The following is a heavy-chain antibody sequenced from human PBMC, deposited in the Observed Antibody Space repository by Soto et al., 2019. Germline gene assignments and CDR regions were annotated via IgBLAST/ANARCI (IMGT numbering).Heavy chain of an antibody. D-gene: IGHD6-6*01. J-gene: IGHJ6*02. CDR2: IYSGGST. CDR3: GTSSRRDYHFAMDV. Sequence: GGSLRLSCAASGFSVSSSDMSWVRQVPGEGLEWVSVIYSGGSTHDADYVKGRFSVSRDTSKNTVDLQMNSLRVDDTAVYYCGTSSRRDYHFAMDVWGQGTAVTVSS. CDR1: GFSVSSSD. V-gene: IGHV3-53*01.